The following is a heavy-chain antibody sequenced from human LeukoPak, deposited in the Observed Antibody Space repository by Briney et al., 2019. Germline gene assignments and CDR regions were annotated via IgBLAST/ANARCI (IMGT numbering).Heavy chain of an antibody. V-gene: IGHV1-69*06. Sequence: SVKVSCKASGGTFSSYAISWVRQAPGQGLEWMGGIIPIFGTANYAQKFQGRVTITADKSTSTACMELSSLRSEDTAVYYCARADGIAVAGIYYYYGMDVWGKGTTVTVSS. CDR3: ARADGIAVAGIYYYYGMDV. J-gene: IGHJ6*04. D-gene: IGHD6-19*01. CDR1: GGTFSSYA. CDR2: IIPIFGTA.